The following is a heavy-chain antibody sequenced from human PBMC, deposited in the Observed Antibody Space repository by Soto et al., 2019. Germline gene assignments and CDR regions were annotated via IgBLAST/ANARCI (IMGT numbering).Heavy chain of an antibody. J-gene: IGHJ4*02. CDR1: GFTFSSNA. D-gene: IGHD1-26*01. Sequence: WGSLRLSCAASGFTFSSNAMSWIRQPPGKGLDWVSTISGSGGSTFYADSVKGRFTISRDNSKNTLYLQMNSLRAEDTTIYYCAKADSYSLTSGGQGTQVTVSS. V-gene: IGHV3-23*01. CDR3: AKADSYSLTS. CDR2: ISGSGGST.